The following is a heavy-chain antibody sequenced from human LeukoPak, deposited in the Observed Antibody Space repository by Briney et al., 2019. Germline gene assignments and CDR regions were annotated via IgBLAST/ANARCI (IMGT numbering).Heavy chain of an antibody. CDR2: IYTTGST. Sequence: SETLSLTCTVSGGSISSYYWTWIRQPAGKGLEWIGRIYTTGSTNYNPSLNSRVTMSVDTSKNQFSLKLSSVTAADTAVYYCARVGTNYDFWSGYATLYFDYWGQGTLVTVSS. CDR1: GGSISSYY. CDR3: ARVGTNYDFWSGYATLYFDY. D-gene: IGHD3-3*01. V-gene: IGHV4-4*07. J-gene: IGHJ4*02.